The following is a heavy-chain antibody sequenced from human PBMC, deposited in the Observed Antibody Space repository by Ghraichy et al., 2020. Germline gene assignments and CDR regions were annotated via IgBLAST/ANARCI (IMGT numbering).Heavy chain of an antibody. J-gene: IGHJ4*02. CDR1: GGSISGYY. CDR2: IYYSGST. V-gene: IGHV4-59*08. Sequence: SETLSLTCNVSGGSISGYYWTCIRKPPWKGLEWIGYIYYSGSTNYNPSLNTRVTISLETSTNQLTLNLSSVTAADTAVYYCARQVLGGARNAFDCWGQGTLVTVSS. CDR3: ARQVLGGARNAFDC. D-gene: IGHD1-26*01.